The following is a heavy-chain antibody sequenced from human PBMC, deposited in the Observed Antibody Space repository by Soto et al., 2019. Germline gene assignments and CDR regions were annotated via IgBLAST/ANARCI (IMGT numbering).Heavy chain of an antibody. Sequence: SVSNAWMNWVRQAPGKGLEWVGRIKSKTDGGTTDYAAPVKGRFTISRDDSKNTLYLQMNSLKTEDTAVYYCTTEYYDILTGFVGSWGQGTLVTVSS. CDR2: IKSKTDGGTT. D-gene: IGHD3-9*01. J-gene: IGHJ5*02. CDR1: SVSNAW. CDR3: TTEYYDILTGFVGS. V-gene: IGHV3-15*07.